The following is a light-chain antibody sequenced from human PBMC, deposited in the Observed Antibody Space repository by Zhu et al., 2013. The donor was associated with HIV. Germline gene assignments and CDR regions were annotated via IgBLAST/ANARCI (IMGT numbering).Light chain of an antibody. J-gene: IGKJ1*01. CDR2: LGS. CDR3: MQTLQTTWT. CDR1: QSLLHGNGYNY. V-gene: IGKV2-28*01. Sequence: DIVMTQSPLYLPVSLGEPASISCTSSQSLLHGNGYNYVDWYLQRPGQSPQVLIYLGSNRASGVPARFSGSGSGTNFTLTISRVEADDVGSYFCMQTLQTTWTFGQGTGVDIK.